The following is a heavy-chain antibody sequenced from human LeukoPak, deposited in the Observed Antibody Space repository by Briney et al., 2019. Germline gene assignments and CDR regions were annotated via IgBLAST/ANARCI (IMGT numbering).Heavy chain of an antibody. Sequence: GGSLRLSCAASGITFRNYEMNWVRQAPGKGLEWVSYISSSGSTIYYADSVKGRFTISRDNAKNSLYLQMNSLRAEDTAVYYCARGFAVAAAGYYYYGMDVWGQGTTVTVSS. D-gene: IGHD6-13*01. V-gene: IGHV3-48*03. J-gene: IGHJ6*02. CDR2: ISSSGSTI. CDR3: ARGFAVAAAGYYYYGMDV. CDR1: GITFRNYE.